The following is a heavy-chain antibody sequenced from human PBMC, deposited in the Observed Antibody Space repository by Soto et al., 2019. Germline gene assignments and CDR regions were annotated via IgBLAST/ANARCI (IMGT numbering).Heavy chain of an antibody. CDR2: FLPSGGNT. J-gene: IGHJ4*02. V-gene: IGHV1-46*01. D-gene: IGHD3-3*02. Sequence: ASVKVSCKASGYSFFSYYIHWVRQAPGQGLEWMGRFLPSGGNTEYAQRFRGRVSMTRDTSTTNTVSLELTSLTFDDTAVYYCARGGATIFGVFDSWGQGTRVTSPQ. CDR3: ARGGATIFGVFDS. CDR1: GYSFFSYY.